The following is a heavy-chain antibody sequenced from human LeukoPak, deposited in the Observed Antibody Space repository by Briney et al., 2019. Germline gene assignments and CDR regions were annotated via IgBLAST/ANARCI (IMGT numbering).Heavy chain of an antibody. CDR2: IIAIFGTA. CDR3: ARDSPVCSGGSCYFPHYYYHYIDV. J-gene: IGHJ6*03. CDR1: GGTFSSYA. D-gene: IGHD2-15*01. Sequence: GASVKVSCKASGGTFSSYAISWVRQAPGQGLEWMGGIIAIFGTANYAQKFQGRVTITTDESTSTAYMELSSLRSEDTAVYYCARDSPVCSGGSCYFPHYYYHYIDVWGKRITVTVSS. V-gene: IGHV1-69*05.